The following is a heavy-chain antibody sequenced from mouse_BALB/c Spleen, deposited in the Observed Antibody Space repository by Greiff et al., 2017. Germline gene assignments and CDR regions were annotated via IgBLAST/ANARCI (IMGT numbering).Heavy chain of an antibody. Sequence: VQLQQSGAELAKPGASVKMSCKASGYTFTSYWMHWVKQRPGQGLEWIGYINPSTGYTEYNQKFKDKATLTADKSSSTAYMQLSSLTSEDSAVYYCARRRGIYDGLAYWGQGTLVTVSA. CDR1: GYTFTSYW. J-gene: IGHJ3*01. CDR3: ARRRGIYDGLAY. D-gene: IGHD2-3*01. V-gene: IGHV1-7*01. CDR2: INPSTGYT.